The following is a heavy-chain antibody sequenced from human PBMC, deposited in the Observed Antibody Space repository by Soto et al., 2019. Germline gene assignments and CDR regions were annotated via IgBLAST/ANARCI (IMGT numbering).Heavy chain of an antibody. V-gene: IGHV4-30-4*08. CDR2: ICYSGST. CDR3: AREESGLFDY. CDR1: GDSLSRADYC. Sequence: QVQLQESGPGLVKPSQTLSLTCTVSGDSLSRADYCWSWIRQAPGKGLEWIGYICYSGSTYHNPALKSRTSMSVDTSKKQCSLTLTSVTAADTAVYYCAREESGLFDYWGQGRLVTVSS. J-gene: IGHJ4*02. D-gene: IGHD5-12*01.